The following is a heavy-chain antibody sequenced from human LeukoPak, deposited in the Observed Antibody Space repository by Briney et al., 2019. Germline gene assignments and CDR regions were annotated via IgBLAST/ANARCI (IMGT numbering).Heavy chain of an antibody. CDR1: GFRFSDYY. J-gene: IGHJ4*02. D-gene: IGHD3-22*01. Sequence: GGSLRLSCKASGFRFSDYYMNWFRQTPGKGLEWLSYISHSGATVQYADSVRGRFTVSRDNHKNTLYLQMSSLRIEDTSAYYCARDGAYDDASGYRADFWGQGTLVTVSS. CDR2: ISHSGATV. V-gene: IGHV3-11*01. CDR3: ARDGAYDDASGYRADF.